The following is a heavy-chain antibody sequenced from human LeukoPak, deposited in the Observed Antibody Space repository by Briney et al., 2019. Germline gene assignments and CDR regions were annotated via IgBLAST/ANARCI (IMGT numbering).Heavy chain of an antibody. CDR1: GYTFTSYA. V-gene: IGHV1-3*01. Sequence: ASVKVSCKASGYTFTSYAMHWVRQAPGQRLEWMGWINAGNGNTKYSQKFQGRVTITRDTSASTAYMELSSLRPEDTAVYYCASVRVPSYDSSGYYPDYWGQGTLVTVSS. CDR3: ASVRVPSYDSSGYYPDY. J-gene: IGHJ4*02. D-gene: IGHD3-22*01. CDR2: INAGNGNT.